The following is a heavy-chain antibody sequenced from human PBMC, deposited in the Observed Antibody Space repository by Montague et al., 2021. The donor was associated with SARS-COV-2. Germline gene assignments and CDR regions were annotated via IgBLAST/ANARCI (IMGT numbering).Heavy chain of an antibody. D-gene: IGHD2-8*01. CDR3: ARGEGVMVYVYGMDV. J-gene: IGHJ6*02. Sequence: TLSLTCTVPGGSISSGGYYWSWIRQHPGKGLEWTGYIYYSGSTNYNPSLKSRLTISVDTSKNQFSLRLSSVTAADTAVYYCARGEGVMVYVYGMDVWGQGTLVTVSS. V-gene: IGHV4-31*03. CDR2: IYYSGST. CDR1: GGSISSGGYY.